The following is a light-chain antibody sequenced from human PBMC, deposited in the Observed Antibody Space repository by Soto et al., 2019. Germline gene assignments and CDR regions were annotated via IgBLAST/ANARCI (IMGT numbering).Light chain of an antibody. Sequence: QSVLTQPRSVSGSPGQSVAISCTGTSSDVGDYNYVSWYQQHPGKAPKVMIYDVSKRPSGVPDRFSGSKSGNTASLTTSGLQAEDEADYYCCSYAGSPYVFGTGTKVTVL. CDR1: SSDVGDYNY. CDR3: CSYAGSPYV. V-gene: IGLV2-11*01. CDR2: DVS. J-gene: IGLJ1*01.